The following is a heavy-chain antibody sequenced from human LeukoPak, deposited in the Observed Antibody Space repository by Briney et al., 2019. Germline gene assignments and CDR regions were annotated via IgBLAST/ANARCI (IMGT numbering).Heavy chain of an antibody. J-gene: IGHJ6*03. D-gene: IGHD5-18*01. CDR1: GGSFSGYY. CDR3: ARSKDTAIHMDV. V-gene: IGHV4-34*01. CDR2: INHSGST. Sequence: LETLSLTCAVYGGSFSGYYWSWIRQPPGKGLEWIGEINHSGSTNYNPSLKSRVTISVDTSKNQFSLKLSSVTAADTAVYYCARSKDTAIHMDVWGKGTTVTVSS.